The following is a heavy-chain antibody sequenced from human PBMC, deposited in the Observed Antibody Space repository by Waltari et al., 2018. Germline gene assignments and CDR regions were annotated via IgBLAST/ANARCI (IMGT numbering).Heavy chain of an antibody. Sequence: EVQLVASGGGLVQPGGSLRLSCAASGFTFSSYSMNWVRQAPGKGLEWVSYISSSSSTIDYADSVKGRYTISRDNAKNSLYLQMNSLRAEDTAVYYCAVPSQSDFDYWGQGTLVTVSS. CDR1: GFTFSSYS. CDR2: ISSSSSTI. CDR3: AVPSQSDFDY. V-gene: IGHV3-48*01. J-gene: IGHJ4*02.